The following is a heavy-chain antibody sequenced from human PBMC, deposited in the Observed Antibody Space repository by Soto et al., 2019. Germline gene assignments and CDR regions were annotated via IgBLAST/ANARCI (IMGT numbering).Heavy chain of an antibody. CDR1: GYTFTSYD. D-gene: IGHD3-16*02. V-gene: IGHV1-8*01. CDR2: MNPNSGNT. Sequence: GASVKVSRKASGYTFTSYDINWVRQATGQGLEWMGWMNPNSGNTGYAQKFQGRVTMTRNTSISTAYMELSSLRSEDTAVYYCARGDDYIWGSYRYTRYYYMDVWGKGTTVTVSS. J-gene: IGHJ6*03. CDR3: ARGDDYIWGSYRYTRYYYMDV.